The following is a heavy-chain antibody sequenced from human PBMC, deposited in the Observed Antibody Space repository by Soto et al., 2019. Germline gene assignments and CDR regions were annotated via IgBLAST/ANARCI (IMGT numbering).Heavy chain of an antibody. J-gene: IGHJ6*02. D-gene: IGHD6-6*01. CDR2: ISYDGYNK. CDR1: GFIFSSNA. Sequence: QVQLVESGGGVVQPGRSLRLSCAASGFIFSSNAMHWVRQAPGKGLEWVAVISYDGYNKYYADSVKGRFTISRDNSKNTLYLQINSLRPEDTAVYYCARASPFSSSSPYYCNYGMGVWGQGTTVTVSS. CDR3: ARASPFSSSSPYYCNYGMGV. V-gene: IGHV3-30-3*01.